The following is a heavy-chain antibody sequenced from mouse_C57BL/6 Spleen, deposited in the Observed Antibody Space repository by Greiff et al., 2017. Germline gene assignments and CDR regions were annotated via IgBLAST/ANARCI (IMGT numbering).Heavy chain of an antibody. V-gene: IGHV1-85*01. CDR2: INPRGGST. CDR1: GYTFTSYD. J-gene: IGHJ3*01. D-gene: IGHD2-4*01. CDR3: ARSNDYENWFAY. Sequence: VQLQQSGPELVKPGASVKLSCKASGYTFTSYDITWVKQRPGQGLEWIGRINPRGGSTKYHDKFKGKATLTVDTTTSTAYMELHSLTSDDSAVYCCARSNDYENWFAYWGQGTLVTVSA.